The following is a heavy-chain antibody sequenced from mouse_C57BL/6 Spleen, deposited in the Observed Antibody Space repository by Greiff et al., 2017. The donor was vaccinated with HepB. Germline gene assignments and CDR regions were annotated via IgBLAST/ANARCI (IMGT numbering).Heavy chain of an antibody. CDR1: GFNIKDDY. J-gene: IGHJ3*01. CDR3: TTSYYSKGFAY. CDR2: IDPENGDT. Sequence: EVQGVESGAELVRPGASVKLSCTASGFNIKDDYMHWVKQRPEQGLEWIGWIDPENGDTEYASKFQGKATITADTSSNTAYLQLSSLTSEDTAVYYCTTSYYSKGFAYWGQGTLVTVSA. V-gene: IGHV14-4*01. D-gene: IGHD2-5*01.